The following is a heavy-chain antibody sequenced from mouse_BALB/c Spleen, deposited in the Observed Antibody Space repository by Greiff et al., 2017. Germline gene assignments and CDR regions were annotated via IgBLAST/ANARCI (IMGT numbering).Heavy chain of an antibody. Sequence: EVMLVESGGGLVKPGGSLKLSCAASGFTFSSYAMSWVRQSPEKRLEWVAEISSGGSYTYYPDTVTGRFTISRDNAKNTLYLEMSSLRSEDTAMYYCAREGRYDGFAYWGQGTLVTVSA. J-gene: IGHJ3*01. CDR1: GFTFSSYA. D-gene: IGHD2-14*01. CDR3: AREGRYDGFAY. CDR2: ISSGGSYT. V-gene: IGHV5-9-4*01.